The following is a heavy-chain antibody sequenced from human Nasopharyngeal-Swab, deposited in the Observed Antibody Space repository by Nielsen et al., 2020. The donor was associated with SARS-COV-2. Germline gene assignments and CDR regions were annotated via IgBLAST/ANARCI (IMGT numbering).Heavy chain of an antibody. CDR2: ISSSSSYI. CDR1: GFTFSSYR. V-gene: IGHV3-21*01. D-gene: IGHD4-11*01. J-gene: IGHJ6*03. Sequence: GGSLRLSCAASGFTFSSYRMNWVRQAPGKGLEWVSSISSSSSYIYYADSVKGRFTISRDNAKNSLYLQMNSLRAEDTAVYYCARDTYSNYASYYYYMDVWGKGTTVTVSS. CDR3: ARDTYSNYASYYYYMDV.